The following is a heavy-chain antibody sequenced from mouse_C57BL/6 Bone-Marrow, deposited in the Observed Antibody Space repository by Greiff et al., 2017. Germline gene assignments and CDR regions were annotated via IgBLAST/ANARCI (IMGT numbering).Heavy chain of an antibody. Sequence: DVKLVESGGGLVKPGGSLKLSCAASGFTFSDYGMHWVRQAPEKGLEWVAYISSGSSTIYYADTVKGRFTISRDNAKNTLFLQMTSLRSEDTAMYYCARPPSERYAMDYWGQGTSVTVSS. D-gene: IGHD3-1*01. CDR1: GFTFSDYG. CDR3: ARPPSERYAMDY. J-gene: IGHJ4*01. CDR2: ISSGSSTI. V-gene: IGHV5-17*01.